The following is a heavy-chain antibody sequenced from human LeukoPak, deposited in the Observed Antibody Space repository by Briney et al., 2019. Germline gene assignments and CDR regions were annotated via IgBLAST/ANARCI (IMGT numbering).Heavy chain of an antibody. D-gene: IGHD4-23*01. J-gene: IGHJ5*02. V-gene: IGHV4-59*01. Sequence: PSETLSLTCTVSGGSISSYYWSWIRQPPGKGLEWIGYIYYSGSTNYNPSLKSRVTISVDTSKNQFSLKLSSVTAADTAVYYCARLNPYGGYWFDPWGQGTLVTVSS. CDR2: IYYSGST. CDR3: ARLNPYGGYWFDP. CDR1: GGSISSYY.